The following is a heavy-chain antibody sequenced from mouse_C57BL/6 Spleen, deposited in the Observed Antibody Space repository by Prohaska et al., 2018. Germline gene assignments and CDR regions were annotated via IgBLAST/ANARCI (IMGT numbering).Heavy chain of an antibody. D-gene: IGHD2-5*01. J-gene: IGHJ3*01. CDR2: IRLKSDNYAT. CDR3: TVYYSNYDY. CDR1: GFTFSNYW. Sequence: EVKLEESGGGLVQPGGSMKLSCVASGFTFSNYWMNWVRQSPEKGLEWVAQIRLKSDNYATHYAESVKGRFTISRDDSKSSVYLQMNNLRAEDTGIYYCTVYYSNYDYWGQGTLVTVSA. V-gene: IGHV6-3*01.